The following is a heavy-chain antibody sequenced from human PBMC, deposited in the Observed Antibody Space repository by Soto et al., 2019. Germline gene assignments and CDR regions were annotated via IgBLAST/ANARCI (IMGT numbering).Heavy chain of an antibody. CDR1: GGSISSYY. CDR3: ARGLELRGALRNYYYGMDV. J-gene: IGHJ6*02. CDR2: IYYSGST. V-gene: IGHV4-59*01. Sequence: SETLSLTCTVSGGSISSYYWSWIRQPPGKGLEWIGYIYYSGSTNYNPSLKSRVTISVDTSKNQFSLKLSSVTAADTAVYYCARGLELRGALRNYYYGMDVWGQGTTVTVS. D-gene: IGHD1-7*01.